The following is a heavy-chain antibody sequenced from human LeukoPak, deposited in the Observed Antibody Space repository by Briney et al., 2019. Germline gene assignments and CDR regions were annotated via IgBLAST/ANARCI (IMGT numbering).Heavy chain of an antibody. D-gene: IGHD3-3*01. J-gene: IGHJ5*02. CDR2: ISAYNGNT. Sequence: ASVKVSCKASGYTFTSYSISWVRQAPGQGLEWMGWISAYNGNTNYAQKLQGRVTMTTDTSTSTAYMELRSLRSDDTAVYYCARDLSADFWSGSSWFDPWGQGTLVTVSS. CDR1: GYTFTSYS. V-gene: IGHV1-18*01. CDR3: ARDLSADFWSGSSWFDP.